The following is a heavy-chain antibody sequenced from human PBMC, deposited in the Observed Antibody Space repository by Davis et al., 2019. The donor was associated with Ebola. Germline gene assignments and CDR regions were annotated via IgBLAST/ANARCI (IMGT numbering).Heavy chain of an antibody. V-gene: IGHV4-39*01. CDR3: ASRYGDWANWFDP. J-gene: IGHJ5*02. CDR1: GGSISSSSYY. D-gene: IGHD4-17*01. CDR2: IYYSGST. Sequence: SETLSLTCTVSGGSISSSSYYWGWIRQPPGKGLEWIGSIYYSGSTYYNPSLKSRVTISVDTSKNQFSLKLSSVTAADTAVYYCASRYGDWANWFDPWGQGTLVTVSS.